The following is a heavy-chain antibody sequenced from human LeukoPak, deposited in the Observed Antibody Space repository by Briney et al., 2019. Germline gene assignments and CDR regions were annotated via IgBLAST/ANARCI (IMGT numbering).Heavy chain of an antibody. V-gene: IGHV4-34*01. CDR2: INHSGST. CDR1: GGSFSGYY. CDR3: ASQYCSSTSCYPHPYFDY. J-gene: IGHJ4*02. Sequence: PSETLSLTCAVYGGSFSGYYWSWIRQPPGKGLEWIGEINHSGSTNYNPSLKSRVTISVDTSKNQFSLRLSSVTAADTAVYYCASQYCSSTSCYPHPYFDYWGQGTLVTVSS. D-gene: IGHD2-2*01.